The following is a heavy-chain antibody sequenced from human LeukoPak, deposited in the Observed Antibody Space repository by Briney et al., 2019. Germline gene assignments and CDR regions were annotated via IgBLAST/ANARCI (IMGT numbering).Heavy chain of an antibody. D-gene: IGHD3-10*01. CDR3: ARGRIRGVIIKYSYFDY. J-gene: IGHJ4*02. CDR1: GGSFSGYY. CDR2: INHSGST. Sequence: PSETLSLTCAVYGGSFSGYYWSWIRQPPGKGLEWIGEINHSGSTNYNPSLKSRVTISVDTSKNQFSLKPSSVTAADTAVYYCARGRIRGVIIKYSYFDYWGQGTLVTVSS. V-gene: IGHV4-34*01.